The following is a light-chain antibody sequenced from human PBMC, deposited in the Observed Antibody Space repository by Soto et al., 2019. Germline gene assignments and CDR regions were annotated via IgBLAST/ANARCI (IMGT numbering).Light chain of an antibody. V-gene: IGLV2-8*01. CDR3: SSYAGSNDVM. J-gene: IGLJ3*02. CDR2: EVS. CDR1: SSDVGGYKY. Sequence: QSALTQPPSASGSPGQSVTISCTGTSSDVGGYKYVSWYQQHPGKAPKLMIYEVSQRPSGVPDRFSGSKSGSTASLTVSGRQAEDEADYYCSSYAGSNDVMFGGGTKLTVL.